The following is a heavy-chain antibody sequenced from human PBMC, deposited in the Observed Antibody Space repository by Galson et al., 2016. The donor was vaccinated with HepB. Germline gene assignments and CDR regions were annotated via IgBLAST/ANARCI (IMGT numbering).Heavy chain of an antibody. J-gene: IGHJ6*02. V-gene: IGHV5-51*01. CDR3: AKRGVEATVTAYYYYGMDV. CDR1: GYMFTNYW. D-gene: IGHD4-17*01. CDR2: IHPGDSDA. Sequence: QSGAEVKKPGESLTISCKASGYMFTNYWIGWVRQMPGKGLEWMGMIHPGDSDARYSPSFQGQVTISADKSINTAYLQWSSLRASDTAIYYCAKRGVEATVTAYYYYGMDVWGQGTTVTVSS.